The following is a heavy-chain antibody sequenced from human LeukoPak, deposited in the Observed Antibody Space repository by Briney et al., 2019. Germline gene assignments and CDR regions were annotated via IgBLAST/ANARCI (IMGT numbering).Heavy chain of an antibody. D-gene: IGHD3-22*01. J-gene: IGHJ4*02. V-gene: IGHV1-24*01. CDR1: GYTLTELS. CDR3: ATDPRGYYDSSGSDAYFDY. Sequence: ASVKVSCKVSGYTLTELSMHWVRQAPGKGHEWMGGFDPEDGETIYAQKFQGRVTMTEDTSTDTAYMELSSLRSEDTAAYYCATDPRGYYDSSGSDAYFDYWGQGTLVTVSS. CDR2: FDPEDGET.